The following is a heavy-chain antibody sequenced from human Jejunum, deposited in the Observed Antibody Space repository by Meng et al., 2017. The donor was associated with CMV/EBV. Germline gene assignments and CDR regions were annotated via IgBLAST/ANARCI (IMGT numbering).Heavy chain of an antibody. CDR2: IRSKGYGGTT. Sequence: FTFGGYAMSWVRQAPGKGLEWVGFIRSKGYGGTTEYAASVKGRFTISRDDSKSIAYLQMNSLKTEDTAVYYCTTSKKNSSGWYLAYWGQGTLVTVSS. J-gene: IGHJ4*02. CDR3: TTSKKNSSGWYLAY. V-gene: IGHV3-49*04. CDR1: FTFGGYA. D-gene: IGHD6-19*01.